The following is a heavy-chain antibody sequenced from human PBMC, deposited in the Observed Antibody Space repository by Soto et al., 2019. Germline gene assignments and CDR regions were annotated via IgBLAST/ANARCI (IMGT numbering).Heavy chain of an antibody. D-gene: IGHD6-13*01. Sequence: GGSLRLSCAASGFTFRSFTMNWVRQAPGKGLEWVSTISSNSAYIYYTGALRGRFTISRDNAKNSLHLQMNSLRAEDTAVYYCTRDASRDSSARGWFDPLGPGNPGHRLL. CDR2: ISSNSAYI. J-gene: IGHJ5*02. CDR3: TRDASRDSSARGWFDP. V-gene: IGHV3-21*01. CDR1: GFTFRSFT.